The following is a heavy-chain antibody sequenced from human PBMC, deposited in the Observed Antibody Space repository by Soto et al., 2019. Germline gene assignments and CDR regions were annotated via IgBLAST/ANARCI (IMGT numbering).Heavy chain of an antibody. Sequence: QLQLLESGPGLVKASETLSLTCNVSGGSISTSRSYWAWIRQPPGKGLEWLANIFYSGSTSYNPSLASRVTLSVDPSKNEFSLKLRSVTAADTAVYYCARQPTTGDTDLWFDPWGQGTLVTVSS. V-gene: IGHV4-39*01. CDR3: ARQPTTGDTDLWFDP. D-gene: IGHD2-21*01. J-gene: IGHJ5*02. CDR2: IFYSGST. CDR1: GGSISTSRSY.